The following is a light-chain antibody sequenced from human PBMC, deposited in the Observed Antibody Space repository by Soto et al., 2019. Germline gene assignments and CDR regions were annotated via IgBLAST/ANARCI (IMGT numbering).Light chain of an antibody. J-gene: IGKJ3*01. Sequence: EIVLTQSPATLSLSPGERATLSCRASQSLSSYLAWYQQKPGQAPRLLIYDASNRATGIPARFNGTGSGTDFTIAISSLGPEDFAVYYCQQCSNWPPRFTFGPGTKVDIK. CDR2: DAS. V-gene: IGKV3-11*01. CDR1: QSLSSY. CDR3: QQCSNWPPRFT.